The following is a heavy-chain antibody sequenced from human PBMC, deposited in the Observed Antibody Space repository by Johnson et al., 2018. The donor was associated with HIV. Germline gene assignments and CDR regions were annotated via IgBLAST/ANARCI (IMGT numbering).Heavy chain of an antibody. Sequence: QVQLVESGGGVVQPGRSLRLSCAASGFTFSSYGMHWVRQAPGKGLEWVAVIWYDGSNKYYADSVKGRFSISRDNAKNSLYLQMNSLRVEDTALYCCARKRRYCSNGVCSDTFDIWGQGTMVTVSS. CDR2: IWYDGSNK. D-gene: IGHD2-8*01. J-gene: IGHJ3*02. CDR3: ARKRRYCSNGVCSDTFDI. CDR1: GFTFSSYG. V-gene: IGHV3-33*03.